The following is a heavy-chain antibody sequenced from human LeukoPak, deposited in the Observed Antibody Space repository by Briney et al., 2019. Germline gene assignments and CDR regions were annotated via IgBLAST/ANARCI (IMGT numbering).Heavy chain of an antibody. CDR1: GFTFSSYA. D-gene: IGHD6-19*01. Sequence: PGGSLRLSCAASGFTFSSYAMSWVRQAPGKGLEWVSGISGSGDNTYYADSVKGRFTISRDNAKNSLYLQMNSLRAEDTAVYYCARARYSSGWYGYDYWGQGTLVTVSS. CDR2: ISGSGDNT. V-gene: IGHV3-23*01. J-gene: IGHJ4*02. CDR3: ARARYSSGWYGYDY.